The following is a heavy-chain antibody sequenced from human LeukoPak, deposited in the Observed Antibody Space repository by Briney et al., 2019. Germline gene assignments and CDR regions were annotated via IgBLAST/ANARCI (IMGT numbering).Heavy chain of an antibody. J-gene: IGHJ4*02. Sequence: GGSLRLSCAASGFTFSSYAMHWVRQAPGRGLEWVAVISYDGSNQYYADSGKGRFTISRDNSKNTLYLQMNSLRAEDTAVYYCARDEEGSYSFDYWGQGTLVTVSS. CDR1: GFTFSSYA. V-gene: IGHV3-30*14. D-gene: IGHD1-26*01. CDR2: ISYDGSNQ. CDR3: ARDEEGSYSFDY.